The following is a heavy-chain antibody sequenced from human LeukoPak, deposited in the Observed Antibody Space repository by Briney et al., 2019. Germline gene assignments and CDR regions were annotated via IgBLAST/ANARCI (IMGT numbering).Heavy chain of an antibody. CDR1: GYTFTSYG. J-gene: IGHJ5*02. D-gene: IGHD3-10*01. Sequence: GTSVKVSCKASGYTFTSYGISWVRQAPGQGLEWMGWISAYNGNTNYAQKLQGRVTMTADTSTSTAYMELRSLRSDDTAVYYCARECRTITMVRGVSDCWFDPWGQGTLVTASS. CDR2: ISAYNGNT. V-gene: IGHV1-18*01. CDR3: ARECRTITMVRGVSDCWFDP.